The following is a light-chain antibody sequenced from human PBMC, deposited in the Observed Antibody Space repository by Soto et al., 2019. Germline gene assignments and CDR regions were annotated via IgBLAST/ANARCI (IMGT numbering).Light chain of an antibody. CDR2: AAS. Sequence: DIQMTQSPSSLSASVGDRVTITCRASQSISSYLNWFEQKPGKAPKLLIYAASSLQSGVPSNFSGSGSWTDFTLTISSLQPEDFATYYCQQSYSSFWTFGQGTKVEIK. CDR3: QQSYSSFWT. J-gene: IGKJ1*01. CDR1: QSISSY. V-gene: IGKV1-39*01.